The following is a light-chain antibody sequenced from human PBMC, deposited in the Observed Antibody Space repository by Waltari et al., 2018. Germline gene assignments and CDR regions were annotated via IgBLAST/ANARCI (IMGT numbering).Light chain of an antibody. CDR3: QQYNNWPRT. CDR1: QSVNSN. Sequence: ELVMTQSPATLPVPPGERAPLSCRASQSVNSNLAWYQQKPGQAPRLLIYGASTRATGIPARFSGSGSGTEFTLTISSLQSEDFAVYYCQQYNNWPRTFGQGTKVEIK. CDR2: GAS. J-gene: IGKJ1*01. V-gene: IGKV3-15*01.